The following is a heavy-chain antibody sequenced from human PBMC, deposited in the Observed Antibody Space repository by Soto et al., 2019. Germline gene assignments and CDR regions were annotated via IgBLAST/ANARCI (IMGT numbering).Heavy chain of an antibody. V-gene: IGHV4-59*11. CDR2: IFFTGNT. Sequence: HVQLQESGPGLVKPSETLSLTCTVSGDFSSAHYWSWIRQPPGKGLEWLGYIFFTGNTKYNPSLKSRPSLSFDASKNPFSVTLTSVTPAGTAGVYLGREGGGYRFDYWGQGTLVTVSS. CDR1: GDFSSAHY. J-gene: IGHJ4*02. CDR3: GREGGGYRFDY. D-gene: IGHD3-16*02.